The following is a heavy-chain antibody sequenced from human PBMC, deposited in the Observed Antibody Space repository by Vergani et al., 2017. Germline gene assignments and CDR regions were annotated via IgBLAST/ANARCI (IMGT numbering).Heavy chain of an antibody. V-gene: IGHV4-39*01. D-gene: IGHD6-19*01. Sequence: QLQLQESGPGLVKPSETLSLTCTVPGGSIRSSSHYWGWLRQPPGKGLEWIGSIYYSGGTYYNPALKSRVPISVDASKNQFSLKLSSVTAADTAVYYCGRLVGSSGWYGGDYWGQGTLVTVSS. CDR2: IYYSGGT. CDR1: GGSIRSSSHY. J-gene: IGHJ4*02. CDR3: GRLVGSSGWYGGDY.